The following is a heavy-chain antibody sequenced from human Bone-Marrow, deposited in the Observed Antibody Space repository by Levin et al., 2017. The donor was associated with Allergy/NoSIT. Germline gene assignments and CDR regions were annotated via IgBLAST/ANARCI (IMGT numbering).Heavy chain of an antibody. V-gene: IGHV3-30*04. Sequence: SCAASGSTFSRYVMHWVRQAPGKGREGVAVIAQDERSESYADYVEGRFTISRDNSKNTLYLQMNSLRDEDTAEYYCAAAGPPSGYADAFEFWGQVTMVTVSS. D-gene: IGHD3-22*01. CDR3: AAAGPPSGYADAFEF. J-gene: IGHJ3*01. CDR2: IAQDERSE. CDR1: GSTFSRYV.